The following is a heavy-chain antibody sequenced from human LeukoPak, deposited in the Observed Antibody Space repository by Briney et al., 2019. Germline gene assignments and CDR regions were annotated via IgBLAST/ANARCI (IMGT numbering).Heavy chain of an antibody. CDR3: ARGGWSGYSTTYYYYYYMDV. J-gene: IGHJ6*03. V-gene: IGHV4-59*01. CDR2: IYYSGST. CDR1: GGSFNGYY. D-gene: IGHD3-3*01. Sequence: SETLSLTCAVYGGSFNGYYWSWIRQPPGKGLEWIGYIYYSGSTNYNPSLKSRVTISVDTSKNQFSLKLSSVTAADTAVYYCARGGWSGYSTTYYYYYYMDVWGKGTTVTVSS.